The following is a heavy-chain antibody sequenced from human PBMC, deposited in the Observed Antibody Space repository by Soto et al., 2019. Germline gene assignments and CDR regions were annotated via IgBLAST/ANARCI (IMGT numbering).Heavy chain of an antibody. V-gene: IGHV4-31*02. D-gene: IGHD3-10*01. J-gene: IGHJ6*03. Sequence: PGKGLEWIGYIYYSGSTYYNPSLKSRVTISVDTSKNQFSLKLSSVTAADMAVYYCARDKDYYGSGSPNYYYYYYMDVWRKGTTVTVSS. CDR2: IYYSGST. CDR3: ARDKDYYGSGSPNYYYYYYMDV.